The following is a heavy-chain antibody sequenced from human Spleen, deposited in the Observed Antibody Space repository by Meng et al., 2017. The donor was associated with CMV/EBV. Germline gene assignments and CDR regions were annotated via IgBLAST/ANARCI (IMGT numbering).Heavy chain of an antibody. Sequence: SGPTLVKPTQTLTLTCTFSGFSLSTSGVGVGWIRQPPGKALEWLALIYWNDDKRYSPSLKSRLTITKDTSKNQVVLTMTNMDPVDTVTYYCAHDRSGWCYFDYWGQGTLVTVSS. J-gene: IGHJ4*02. CDR1: GFSLSTSGVG. CDR2: IYWNDDK. CDR3: AHDRSGWCYFDY. V-gene: IGHV2-5*01. D-gene: IGHD6-19*01.